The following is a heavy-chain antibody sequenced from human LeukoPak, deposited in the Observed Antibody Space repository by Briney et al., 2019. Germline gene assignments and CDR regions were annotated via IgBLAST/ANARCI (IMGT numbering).Heavy chain of an antibody. J-gene: IGHJ4*02. D-gene: IGHD5-18*01. CDR3: AKGGYSYGSGIDY. CDR2: ISWNSGSI. V-gene: IGHV3-9*01. CDR1: GFTFDDYA. Sequence: GRSLRLSCAASGFTFDDYAMHWVRQAPGKGLEWVSGISWNSGSIGYADSVKGRFTISRDNAKNSLYLQMNSLRAEDTALYYCAKGGYSYGSGIDYWGQGTLVTVSS.